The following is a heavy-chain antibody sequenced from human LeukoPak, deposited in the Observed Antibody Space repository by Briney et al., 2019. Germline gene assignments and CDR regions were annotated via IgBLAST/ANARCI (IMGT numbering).Heavy chain of an antibody. CDR3: ARDLLGYCSGGSCSHYYGMDV. Sequence: GGSLRLSCAASGFTFSSYSMNWVRQAPGKGLEWVSSISSSSSYIYYADSVKGRFTISRDNAKNSLYLQMNSLGAEDTAVYYCARDLLGYCSGGSCSHYYGMDVWGKGTTVTVSS. CDR1: GFTFSSYS. CDR2: ISSSSSYI. J-gene: IGHJ6*04. D-gene: IGHD2-15*01. V-gene: IGHV3-21*01.